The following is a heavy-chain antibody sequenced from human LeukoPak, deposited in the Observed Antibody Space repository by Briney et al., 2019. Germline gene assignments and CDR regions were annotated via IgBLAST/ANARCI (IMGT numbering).Heavy chain of an antibody. V-gene: IGHV3-74*01. CDR1: GFTLSTYW. J-gene: IGHJ4*02. D-gene: IGHD3-10*01. Sequence: GGSLRLSCAASGFTLSTYWMHWVRQVPGKGLVWVSRIDRDGRRTSYADSVKGRFTISRDNAKNALYVQMNSLRAEDTAVYYCARGGSSWLDYWGQGTLVTLSS. CDR3: ARGGSSWLDY. CDR2: IDRDGRRT.